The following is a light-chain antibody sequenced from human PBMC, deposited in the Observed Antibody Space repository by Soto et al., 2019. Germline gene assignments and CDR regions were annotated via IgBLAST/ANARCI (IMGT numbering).Light chain of an antibody. CDR1: QSISSSY. V-gene: IGKV3-20*01. Sequence: EIVLTQSPGTLSLSPGERATLSCRASQSISSSYLAWYQQKPGQAPRLLIYASSTSATGSPARLSGGGSGADFTRSISRLAPEDFAAYYCQQYATSQTFGQGTKVEIK. CDR2: ASS. CDR3: QQYATSQT. J-gene: IGKJ1*01.